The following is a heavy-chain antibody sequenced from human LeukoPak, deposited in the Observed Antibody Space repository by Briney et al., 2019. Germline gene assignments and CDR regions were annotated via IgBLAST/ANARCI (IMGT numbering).Heavy chain of an antibody. CDR2: ISYDGSNK. Sequence: GGSLRLSCAASGFTFSSYAMHWVRQAPGKGLEWVAVISYDGSNKYYADSVKGRFTISRDNAKNTLYLQMNSLRAEDTAVYYCASLGKRLDYWGQGTLVTVSS. J-gene: IGHJ4*02. D-gene: IGHD4-23*01. CDR3: ASLGKRLDY. CDR1: GFTFSSYA. V-gene: IGHV3-30*04.